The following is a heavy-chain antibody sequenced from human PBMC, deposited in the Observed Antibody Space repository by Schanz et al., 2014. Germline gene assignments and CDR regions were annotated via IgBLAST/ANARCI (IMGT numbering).Heavy chain of an antibody. CDR2: LYIGGGST. CDR1: GFTFSSYG. Sequence: QVQLVESGGGVVQPGGSLRLSCEASGFTFSSYGMHWVRQAPGKGLEWVSSLYIGGGSTRYADSVKGRFIISRDSSKNTLFLQMNSLRADDTAVYFCARDEGRDGYNLAFDVWGQGTLVTVSS. J-gene: IGHJ3*01. V-gene: IGHV3-NL1*01. D-gene: IGHD5-12*01. CDR3: ARDEGRDGYNLAFDV.